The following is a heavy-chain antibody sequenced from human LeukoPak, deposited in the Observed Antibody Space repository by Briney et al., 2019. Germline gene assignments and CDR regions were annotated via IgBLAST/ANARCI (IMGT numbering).Heavy chain of an antibody. V-gene: IGHV3-48*01. CDR1: ELTFSTFG. J-gene: IGHJ4*02. D-gene: IGHD3-9*01. CDR3: ARMSTGYYDDY. CDR2: VSSSRTTI. Sequence: GGSLRLSCAASELTFSTFGMNWVRQAPGKGLEWVSYVSSSRTTIYYADSVKGRFTISRDDAKSSLYLQMNSLRAEDTALYYCARMSTGYYDDYWGQGTLVAVSS.